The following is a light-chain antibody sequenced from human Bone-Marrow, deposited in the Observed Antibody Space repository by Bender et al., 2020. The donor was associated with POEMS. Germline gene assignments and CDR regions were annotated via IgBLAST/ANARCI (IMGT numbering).Light chain of an antibody. J-gene: IGLJ3*02. Sequence: SYELTQPPSVSVSPGQTARITCSADALPKQYAFWYQQKPGQAPVLVIYKDRERPSGIPERISGSSSGTTVTLTISGAQVDDEGDYYCCSADDNAWVFGGGTKLTVL. CDR2: KDR. V-gene: IGLV3-25*02. CDR1: ALPKQY. CDR3: CSADDNAWV.